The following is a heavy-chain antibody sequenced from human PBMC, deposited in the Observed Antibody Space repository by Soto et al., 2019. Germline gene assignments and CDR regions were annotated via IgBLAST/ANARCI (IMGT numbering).Heavy chain of an antibody. CDR3: ARTIPPSRYRGVAMGYYYYMDV. CDR1: GGSISSGGYY. CDR2: IYYSGST. D-gene: IGHD3-10*01. J-gene: IGHJ6*03. Sequence: PSETLSLTCTVSGGSISSGGYYWSWIRQHPGKGLEWIGYIYYSGSTYYNPSLKSRVTISVDTSKNQFSLKLSSVTAADTAVYYCARTIPPSRYRGVAMGYYYYMDVWGKGTTVTVSS. V-gene: IGHV4-31*03.